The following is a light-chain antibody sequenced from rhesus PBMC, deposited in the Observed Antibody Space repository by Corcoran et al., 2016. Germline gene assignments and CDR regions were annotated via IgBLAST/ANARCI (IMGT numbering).Light chain of an antibody. CDR2: KAS. CDR1: QGISIW. CDR3: QQHGSAPRT. Sequence: DIQMTQSPSSLSASVGDRVTITCRASQGISIWLAWYQQKPGKAPNLLVYKASTLQSGVPSRFSGSGSGAEFTLTISRLQPEDFATYNWQQHGSAPRTFGQGTKVEIK. V-gene: IGKV1-21*01. J-gene: IGKJ1*01.